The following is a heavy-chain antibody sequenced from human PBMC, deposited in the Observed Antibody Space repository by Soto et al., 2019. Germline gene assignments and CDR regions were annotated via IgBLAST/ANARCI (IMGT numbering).Heavy chain of an antibody. CDR1: GFTFSSYG. J-gene: IGHJ4*01. CDR3: ARLWVWGSYAIDF. CDR2: ISGGGGTT. Sequence: GGSLRLSCAASGFTFSSYGMSWVRQAPGKGLEWVSGISGGGGTTYYTDSVKGRFTISRDISKNTVYLQMNSLRVEDTAVYHCARLWVWGSYAIDFWGHGTLVTVSS. D-gene: IGHD3-16*01. V-gene: IGHV3-23*01.